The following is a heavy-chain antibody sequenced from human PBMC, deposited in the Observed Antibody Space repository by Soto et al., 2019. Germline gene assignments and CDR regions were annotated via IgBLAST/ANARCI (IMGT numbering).Heavy chain of an antibody. CDR2: INYDGYS. CDR1: GGSITNYY. J-gene: IGHJ6*02. D-gene: IGHD3-10*01. V-gene: IGHV4-59*08. Sequence: QVQLQESGPGLVKPSETLSLTCTVSGGSITNYYCSWFRQPPGKGLEWIGYINYDGYSAYNLSLKRRVTLSMDASKTQFSLTLESVTATDTAVYYCARHGFGPLYGLVDVWGPGTTVIVSS. CDR3: ARHGFGPLYGLVDV.